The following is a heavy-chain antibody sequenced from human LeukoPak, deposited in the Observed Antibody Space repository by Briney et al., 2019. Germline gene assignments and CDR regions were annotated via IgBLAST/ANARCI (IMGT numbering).Heavy chain of an antibody. V-gene: IGHV4-38-2*01. D-gene: IGHD3-10*01. J-gene: IGHJ4*02. Sequence: SETLSLTCAVSRYSISSGYNWGWIRQSPGKGLEWIGSISHSGSTYYNPSPKSRVTISVDTSKNEFSLNLSSVTAADTAVYYCARGYYGSGSYYKGNYFDYWGRGTLVTVSS. CDR2: ISHSGST. CDR3: ARGYYGSGSYYKGNYFDY. CDR1: RYSISSGYN.